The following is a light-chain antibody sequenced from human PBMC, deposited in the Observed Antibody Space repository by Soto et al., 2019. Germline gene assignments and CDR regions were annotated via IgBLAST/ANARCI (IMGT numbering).Light chain of an antibody. Sequence: QSVLTQPPSVSAAPGQKVTISCSGSSSTIGGNSVSLYQQLPGTAPQLLIYDDNKRPSGIPDRFSGSKSGTSATLGITGFQTGDEADYYCGSWDSSLSAYVFGTGTKVTVL. CDR2: DDN. J-gene: IGLJ1*01. CDR3: GSWDSSLSAYV. V-gene: IGLV1-51*01. CDR1: SSTIGGNS.